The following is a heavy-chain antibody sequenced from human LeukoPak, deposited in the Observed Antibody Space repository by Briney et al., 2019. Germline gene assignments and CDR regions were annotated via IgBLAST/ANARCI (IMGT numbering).Heavy chain of an antibody. Sequence: PSETLSLTCTVSGGSISSSSYYWGWIRQPPGKGLEWIGSIYYSGSTYYNPSLKSRVTISVDTSKNQFSLKLSSVTAADTAVYYCATTTVTTIWYFDLWGRGTLVTVSS. CDR2: IYYSGST. CDR1: GGSISSSSYY. D-gene: IGHD4-17*01. V-gene: IGHV4-39*07. J-gene: IGHJ2*01. CDR3: ATTTVTTIWYFDL.